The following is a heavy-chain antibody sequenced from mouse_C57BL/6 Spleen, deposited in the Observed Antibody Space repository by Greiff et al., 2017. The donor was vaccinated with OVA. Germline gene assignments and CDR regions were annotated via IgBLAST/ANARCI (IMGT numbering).Heavy chain of an antibody. CDR3: AREDSSGYFDY. CDR2: ISDGGSYT. CDR1: GFTFSSYA. D-gene: IGHD3-2*02. V-gene: IGHV5-4*01. J-gene: IGHJ2*01. Sequence: EVKLVESGGGLVKPGGSLKLSCAASGFTFSSYAMSWVRQTPEQRLEWVATISDGGSYTYYPDNVKGRFTISRDNAKNNLYLQMSHLKSEDTAMYYCAREDSSGYFDYWGQGTTLTVSS.